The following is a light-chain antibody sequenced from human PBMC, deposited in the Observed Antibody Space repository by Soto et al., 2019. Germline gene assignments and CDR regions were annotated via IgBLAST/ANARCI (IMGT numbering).Light chain of an antibody. CDR1: QSLLHSNGYNF. Sequence: EIVMTQSPLSLPVTPGEPASISCKSSQSLLHSNGYNFLDWYLQKPGQSPRLLIYLGSNRVSGVPDRFSGSGSGTDFTLKISRVEAEDVGVYYCMQALQTPRTFGQGNKVELK. J-gene: IGKJ1*01. CDR2: LGS. CDR3: MQALQTPRT. V-gene: IGKV2-28*01.